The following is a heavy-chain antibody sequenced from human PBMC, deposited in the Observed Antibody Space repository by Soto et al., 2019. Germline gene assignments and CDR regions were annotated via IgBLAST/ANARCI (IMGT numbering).Heavy chain of an antibody. CDR2: IYYSGST. V-gene: IGHV4-59*01. Sequence: SETLSLTCTVSGGSISSYYWSWIRQPPGKGLEWIGYIYYSGSTNYNPSLKSRVTISVDTSKNQFSLKLSSVTAADTAVYYCAREGSGWYWFDPWGQGTLVTVSS. J-gene: IGHJ5*02. CDR3: AREGSGWYWFDP. CDR1: GGSISSYY. D-gene: IGHD6-19*01.